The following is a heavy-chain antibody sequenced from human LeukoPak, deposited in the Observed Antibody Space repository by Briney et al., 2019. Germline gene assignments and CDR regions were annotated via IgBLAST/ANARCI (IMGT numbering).Heavy chain of an antibody. V-gene: IGHV3-48*02. D-gene: IGHD3-22*01. CDR3: ARAAPYYYDSSGYSAFDS. CDR2: ITSSSSTI. Sequence: PGGSLTLPCAASGFTFSTYSMNGVGQAPGKGLDGVAYITSSSSTIYYADSVRGRFPISRDNAKNSLYLQMNSLRDEDTAVYYCARAAPYYYDSSGYSAFDSWGQGTMVTVSA. CDR1: GFTFSTYS. J-gene: IGHJ3*02.